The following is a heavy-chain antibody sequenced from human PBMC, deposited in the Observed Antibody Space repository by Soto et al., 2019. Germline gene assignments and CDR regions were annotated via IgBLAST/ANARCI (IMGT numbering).Heavy chain of an antibody. J-gene: IGHJ4*02. CDR2: ISDTGAST. V-gene: IGHV3-23*01. Sequence: GGSLRLSCAASGFTFKESAMNCFRQSPWKGLEWVASISDTGASTWYAESVRGRLSISRDNSKNTLYLQMNSLRGEDTAVYYCAKGRGSGWAWYFDNWGQGTLVTVSS. CDR3: AKGRGSGWAWYFDN. D-gene: IGHD6-19*01. CDR1: GFTFKESA.